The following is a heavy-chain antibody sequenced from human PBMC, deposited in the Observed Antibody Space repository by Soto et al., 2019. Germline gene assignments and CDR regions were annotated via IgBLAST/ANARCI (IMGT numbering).Heavy chain of an antibody. CDR1: GGTFSSYT. CDR3: ARGWFGESPLDY. D-gene: IGHD3-10*01. Sequence: QVQLVQSGAEVKKPGSSVKVSCKASGGTFSSYTISWVRQAPGQGLEWMGRIIPILGIANYAQKFQGRVTINADKSTSTAYMELSSLRSEDTAVYYCARGWFGESPLDYWGQGTLVTVSS. J-gene: IGHJ4*02. CDR2: IIPILGIA. V-gene: IGHV1-69*02.